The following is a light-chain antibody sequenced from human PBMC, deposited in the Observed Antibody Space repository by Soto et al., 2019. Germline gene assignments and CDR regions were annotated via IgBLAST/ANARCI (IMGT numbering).Light chain of an antibody. Sequence: DIQLTQSPSFLSASVGGRVTITCRARQTISSWLAWYQQKPGKAPKLLIYKASTLKSGVPSRFSGSGSGTEFTLTISSLQPDDFATYYCQHYNSYSEAFGQGTKVDI. J-gene: IGKJ1*01. CDR1: QTISSW. V-gene: IGKV1-5*03. CDR2: KAS. CDR3: QHYNSYSEA.